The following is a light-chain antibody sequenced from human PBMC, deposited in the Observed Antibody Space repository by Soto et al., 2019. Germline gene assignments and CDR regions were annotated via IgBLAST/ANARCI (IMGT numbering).Light chain of an antibody. J-gene: IGLJ1*01. Sequence: QSALTQPPSASGSLGQSGTISCTGTSSDVGGYNYVSWYQQHPGKAPKLMIYEVTKRPAGVPDRFSGSKSGKTASLTVSGLKAEDGADYDCSAYAGSNNVVFGPGTKLAVL. CDR2: EVT. V-gene: IGLV2-8*01. CDR1: SSDVGGYNY. CDR3: SAYAGSNNVV.